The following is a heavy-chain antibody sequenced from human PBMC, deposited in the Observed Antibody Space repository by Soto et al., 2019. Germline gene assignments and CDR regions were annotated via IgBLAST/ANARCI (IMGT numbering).Heavy chain of an antibody. CDR2: MNPNSGNT. CDR1: GYTFTSYD. V-gene: IGHV1-8*01. Sequence: GASVKVSCKASGYTFTSYDIKWVGQATGQGLEWMGWMNPNSGNTGYAQKFQGRVTMTRNTSISTAHMELSSLRSEDTAVYYCAGVNEYSSSMFAFDIWGQGTMVTVSS. D-gene: IGHD6-6*01. J-gene: IGHJ3*02. CDR3: AGVNEYSSSMFAFDI.